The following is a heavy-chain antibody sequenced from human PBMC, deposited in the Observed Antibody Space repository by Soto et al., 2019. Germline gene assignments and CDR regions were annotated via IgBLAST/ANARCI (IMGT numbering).Heavy chain of an antibody. CDR1: GLTFSSYG. CDR3: AKAPPDDYVRLDY. CDR2: ISYDGSNK. Sequence: LRLSCAASGLTFSSYGMHWVRHAPGKGLEWVAVISYDGSNKYYADSVKGRFTISRDNSKNTLYLQMNSLRAEDTAVYYCAKAPPDDYVRLDYWGQGTLVTVSS. D-gene: IGHD4-17*01. V-gene: IGHV3-30*18. J-gene: IGHJ4*02.